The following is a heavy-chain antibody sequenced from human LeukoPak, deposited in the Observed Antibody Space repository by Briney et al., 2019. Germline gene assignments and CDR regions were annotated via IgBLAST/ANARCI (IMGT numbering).Heavy chain of an antibody. CDR1: GYTFTGYY. CDR2: INPNSGGT. J-gene: IGHJ4*02. CDR3: ARADCSSTSCYRYYFDY. Sequence: ASEKVSCKASGYTFTGYYMHWVRQAPGQGLEWMGRINPNSGGTNYAQKFQGRVTMTRDTSISTAYMELSRLRSDDTAVYYCARADCSSTSCYRYYFDYWGQGTLVTVSS. D-gene: IGHD2-2*01. V-gene: IGHV1-2*02.